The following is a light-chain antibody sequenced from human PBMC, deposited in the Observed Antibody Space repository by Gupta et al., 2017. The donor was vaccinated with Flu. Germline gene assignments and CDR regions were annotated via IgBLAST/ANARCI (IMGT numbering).Light chain of an antibody. J-gene: IGLJ2*01. V-gene: IGLV4-69*01. CDR2: LNSDGSH. Sequence: HLVLPQSPSASASLGAPVKLTCTLSSGHSSYAIAWHQQQPEQGPRYMMKLNSDGSHSKGAGNPDRFSGSSSGAERYLTISSLQSEDEDDYYCQTWGTGIRVFGGGTKLTVL. CDR1: SGHSSYA. CDR3: QTWGTGIRV.